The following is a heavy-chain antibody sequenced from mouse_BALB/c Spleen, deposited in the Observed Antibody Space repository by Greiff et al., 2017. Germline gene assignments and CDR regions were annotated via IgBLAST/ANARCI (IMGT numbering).Heavy chain of an antibody. J-gene: IGHJ4*01. CDR1: GDSITSDYA. CDR3: ARYGYYDAMDY. V-gene: IGHV3-2*02. D-gene: IGHD2-2*01. CDR2: ISYSGST. Sequence: EVKLVESGPSLVKPSQTLSLTCSVTGDSITSDYAWYWIRQFPGNKLEWMGYISYSGSTSYNPSLKSRIPITRDTSKNQFFLQLNSVTTEDTATYYCARYGYYDAMDYWGQGTSVTVSS.